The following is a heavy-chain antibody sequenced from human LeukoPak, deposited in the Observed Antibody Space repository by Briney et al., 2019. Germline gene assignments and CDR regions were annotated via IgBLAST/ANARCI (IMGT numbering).Heavy chain of an antibody. CDR2: IYSGGST. V-gene: IGHV3-66*02. D-gene: IGHD6-13*01. Sequence: GGSLRLSCAASGFTVSSNYMSWVRQAPGKGLEWVSVIYSGGSTYYADSVKGRFTISRDNSKNTLYLQMSSLRADDTAMYYCARGSYSSSWKTFDYWGQGTLVTVSS. CDR1: GFTVSSNY. CDR3: ARGSYSSSWKTFDY. J-gene: IGHJ4*02.